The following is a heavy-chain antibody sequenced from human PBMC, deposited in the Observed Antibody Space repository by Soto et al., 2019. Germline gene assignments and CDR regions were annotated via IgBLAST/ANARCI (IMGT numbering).Heavy chain of an antibody. CDR2: IHRTGST. D-gene: IGHD3-10*01. V-gene: IGHV4-59*01. J-gene: IGHJ5*02. CDR1: RGSISSYY. Sequence: TLPLTCSVSRGSISSYYWSWVRQPPGKGLEWIGFIHRTGSTKYNPSLESRVTISVDTSQNQLSLRLSSVTAADTAVYYCARESAGSGKNNWFDPWGQGILVTVSS. CDR3: ARESAGSGKNNWFDP.